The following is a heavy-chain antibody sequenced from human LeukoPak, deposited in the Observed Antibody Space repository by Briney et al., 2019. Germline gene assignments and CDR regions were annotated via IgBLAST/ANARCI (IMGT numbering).Heavy chain of an antibody. V-gene: IGHV4-31*03. CDR3: ATQRDYYFDY. CDR1: GGSISSGGSF. CDR2: IAHSGVT. D-gene: IGHD2-21*02. J-gene: IGHJ4*02. Sequence: SQTPSLTCTVSGGSISSGGSFWSWVRQHPGKGLEWIGYIAHSGVTHYNPTLKSRIAISMDTSKNQFSLRLSSVTAADTAVYYCATQRDYYFDYWGQGTLVTVSS.